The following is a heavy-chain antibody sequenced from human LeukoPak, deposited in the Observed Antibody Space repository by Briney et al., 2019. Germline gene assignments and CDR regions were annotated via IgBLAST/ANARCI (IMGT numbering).Heavy chain of an antibody. V-gene: IGHV3-72*01. J-gene: IGHJ4*02. Sequence: GGSLRLSCAASGFTFSDHYIDWVRQAPGEGREWVVRYRTKANRYSTKSAATVKGKFTVSRDDSKSSLYFQMNSLNNEETAVYYCARVATPRTDFDFWGQGTLVTVSS. D-gene: IGHD5-12*01. CDR2: YRTKANRYST. CDR3: ARVATPRTDFDF. CDR1: GFTFSDHY.